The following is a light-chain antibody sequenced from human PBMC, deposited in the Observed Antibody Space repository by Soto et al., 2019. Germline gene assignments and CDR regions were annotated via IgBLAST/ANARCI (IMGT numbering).Light chain of an antibody. CDR1: QSVSSIY. J-gene: IGKJ1*01. CDR3: QQYGSSRWT. V-gene: IGKV3-20*01. CDR2: GAS. Sequence: EISLTQSPGTLSLSPGERATLSCRASQSVSSIYLAWYQQKPGQAPRLLIYGASSRATGIPDRFSGSGSGTDFTLTIIRLEPEDFAVYYCQQYGSSRWTFGQGTKVDIK.